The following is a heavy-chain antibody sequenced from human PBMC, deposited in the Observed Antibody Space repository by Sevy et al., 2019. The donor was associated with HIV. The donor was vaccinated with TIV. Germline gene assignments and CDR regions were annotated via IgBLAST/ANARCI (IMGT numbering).Heavy chain of an antibody. CDR3: ALERLSSDVAEYFQN. V-gene: IGHV3-30*04. Sequence: GSLRLSCAASGFTFSRYSMHWVRQAPGKGLEWVATISFDASNKHYADSVKGRFTISRDNFQNSLFLQMNSLRPEDTAVYYCALERLSSDVAEYFQNWGQGTLVTVSS. D-gene: IGHD1-1*01. J-gene: IGHJ1*01. CDR2: ISFDASNK. CDR1: GFTFSRYS.